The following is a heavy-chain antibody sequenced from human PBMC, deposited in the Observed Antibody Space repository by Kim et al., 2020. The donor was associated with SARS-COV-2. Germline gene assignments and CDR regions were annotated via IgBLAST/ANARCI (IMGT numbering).Heavy chain of an antibody. D-gene: IGHD3-10*01. J-gene: IGHJ4*02. CDR2: IIPIFGTA. V-gene: IGHV1-69*13. Sequence: SVKVSCKASGGTFSSYAISWVRQAPGQGLEWMGGIIPIFGTANYAQKFQGRVTITADESTSTTYMELSSLRSEDTAVYYCARDQPSMVRGVITYTLDYWGQGTLVTVSS. CDR1: GGTFSSYA. CDR3: ARDQPSMVRGVITYTLDY.